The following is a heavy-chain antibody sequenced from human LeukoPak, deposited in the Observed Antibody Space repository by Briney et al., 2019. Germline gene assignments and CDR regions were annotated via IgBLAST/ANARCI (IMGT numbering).Heavy chain of an antibody. CDR1: GFTFDDYA. CDR2: ISWNSGSI. J-gene: IGHJ3*02. V-gene: IGHV3-9*03. D-gene: IGHD2-2*01. Sequence: GGSLRLSCAASGFTFDDYAMHWVRQAPGKGLEWVSGISWNSGSIGYADSVKGRFTISRDNAKNSLYPQMNSLRAEDMALYYCAKDMGCSSTSCYNDAFDIWGHGTMSPSLQ. CDR3: AKDMGCSSTSCYNDAFDI.